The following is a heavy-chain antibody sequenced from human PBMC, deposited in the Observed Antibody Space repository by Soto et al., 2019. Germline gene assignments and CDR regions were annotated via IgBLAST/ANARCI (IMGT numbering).Heavy chain of an antibody. CDR1: GGSISSGGYS. CDR3: ARAPYDFWSGYYHNCFDP. Sequence: SETLSLTCAVSGGSISSGGYSWSWIRQPPGKGLEWIGYIYHSGSTYYNPSLKSRVTISVDRSKNQFSLKLSSVTAADTAVYYCARAPYDFWSGYYHNCFDPWRQGTLVNLSS. CDR2: IYHSGST. V-gene: IGHV4-30-2*01. D-gene: IGHD3-3*01. J-gene: IGHJ5*02.